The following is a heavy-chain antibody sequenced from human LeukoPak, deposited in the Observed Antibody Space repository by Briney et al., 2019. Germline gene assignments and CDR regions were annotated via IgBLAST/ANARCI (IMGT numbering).Heavy chain of an antibody. J-gene: IGHJ4*02. Sequence: GGSLRLSCSASGFSFSSYAMHWVRQAPGKGLEYVSTISINGDNTYYADSVKGRFTISRDNSKNTLYLQMSSPRAEDTAVYYCAKDQEYSYDYWGQGTQVTVSS. V-gene: IGHV3-64D*06. CDR1: GFSFSSYA. CDR3: AKDQEYSYDY. D-gene: IGHD5-18*01. CDR2: ISINGDNT.